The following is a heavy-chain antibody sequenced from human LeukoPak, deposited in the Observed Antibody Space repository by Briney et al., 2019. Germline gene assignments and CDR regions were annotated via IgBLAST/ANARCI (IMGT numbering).Heavy chain of an antibody. V-gene: IGHV4-61*02. D-gene: IGHD6-13*01. CDR2: IYTSGST. CDR3: AMRERLAAAFDY. CDR1: GGSISSASYY. Sequence: SETLSLTCTVSGGSISSASYYWSWIRQPAGKGLEWIGRIYTSGSTNYNPSLKSRVAISVDTSKNQFSLKLSSVTAADTAVYYCAMRERLAAAFDYWGQGTLVTVSS. J-gene: IGHJ4*02.